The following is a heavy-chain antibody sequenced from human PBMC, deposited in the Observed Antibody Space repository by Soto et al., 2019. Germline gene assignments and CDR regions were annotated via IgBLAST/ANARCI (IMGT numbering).Heavy chain of an antibody. J-gene: IGHJ4*02. CDR3: ARHWITMVRGVCHFDY. CDR1: GGSISSGGYS. V-gene: IGHV4-30-2*03. Sequence: SETLSLTCAVSGGSISSGGYSWSWIRQPPGKGLECIGNMYYSGSTYYNLSLKSRVTMSVDPSKNQFSLKLISVTAADMAVYYCARHWITMVRGVCHFDYWGQGTLVTVSS. D-gene: IGHD3-10*01. CDR2: MYYSGST.